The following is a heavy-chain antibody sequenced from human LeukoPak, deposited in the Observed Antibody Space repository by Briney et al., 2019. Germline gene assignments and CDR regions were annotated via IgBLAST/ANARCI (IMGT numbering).Heavy chain of an antibody. D-gene: IGHD1-1*01. CDR3: ARDYRYAFDN. Sequence: GGSLSLSCAASGFTFSDYSMNWVRQAPGKGLEWISYVGIDSGNTNYADSVKGRFTISGDKAKNSLYLQMNSLRVEDTAVYYCARDYRYAFDNWGQGTLVTVSS. CDR2: VGIDSGNT. J-gene: IGHJ4*02. CDR1: GFTFSDYS. V-gene: IGHV3-48*01.